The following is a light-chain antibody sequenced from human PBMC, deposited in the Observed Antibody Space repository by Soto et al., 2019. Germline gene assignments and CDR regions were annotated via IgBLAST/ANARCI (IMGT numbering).Light chain of an antibody. Sequence: DIQMTQSPSSLSASVGDRVTITCRASHGIYHYLAWYQQKPGKAPKLLIYAASTLQSGVPSRFSRSGSGADFTLTISSLQPEDVATYYCQKYNSAPLTFGGGTKVEIK. CDR3: QKYNSAPLT. J-gene: IGKJ4*01. V-gene: IGKV1-27*01. CDR2: AAS. CDR1: HGIYHY.